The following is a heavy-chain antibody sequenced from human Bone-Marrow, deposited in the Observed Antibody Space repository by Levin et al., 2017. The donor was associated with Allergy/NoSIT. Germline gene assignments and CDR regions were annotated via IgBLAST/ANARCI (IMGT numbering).Heavy chain of an antibody. J-gene: IGHJ1*01. CDR3: ANDASGSAPGDQY. D-gene: IGHD3-22*01. Sequence: GGSLRLSCAASGFPFSTYGMHWVRQAPGKGLDWVALMSSDGSERYYADSVQGRFTISRDNSNNTLYLLMNSLRAEDTAGDHGANDASGSAPGDQYWGQGTLVSVSS. CDR1: GFPFSTYG. CDR2: MSSDGSER. V-gene: IGHV3-30*18.